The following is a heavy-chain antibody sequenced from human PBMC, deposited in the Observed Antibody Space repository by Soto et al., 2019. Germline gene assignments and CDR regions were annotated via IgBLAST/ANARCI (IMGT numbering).Heavy chain of an antibody. V-gene: IGHV1-46*01. CDR1: GYTFTRYY. CDR2: INPSGGST. CDR3: ARDNWNDVCLDY. Sequence: VSWKVSCKSSGYTFTRYYIHWVRHAPVQGLEWMGIINPSGGSTSSAQKFQGRVTMTRDTSTSTVYMELSSLRSEDTAVYYCARDNWNDVCLDYWGQGTLVTVSS. J-gene: IGHJ4*02. D-gene: IGHD1-20*01.